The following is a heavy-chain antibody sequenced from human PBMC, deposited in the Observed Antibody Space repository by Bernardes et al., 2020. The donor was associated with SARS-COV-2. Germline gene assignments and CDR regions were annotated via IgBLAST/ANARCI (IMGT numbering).Heavy chain of an antibody. CDR2: IIPIFGTA. CDR1: VGTFSSYA. D-gene: IGHD3-3*01. J-gene: IGHJ6*02. CDR3: ASPLGVYYYYYYGMDV. V-gene: IGHV1-69*13. Sequence: SVKVSCKASVGTFSSYAISWVRQAPGQGLEWMGGIIPIFGTANYAQMFQGRVTITADESTSTAYMELSSLRSEDTAVYYCASPLGVYYYYYYGMDVWGQGTTGTVSS.